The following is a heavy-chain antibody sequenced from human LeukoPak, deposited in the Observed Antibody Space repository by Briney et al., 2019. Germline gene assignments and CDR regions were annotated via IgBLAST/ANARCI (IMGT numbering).Heavy chain of an antibody. J-gene: IGHJ4*02. CDR2: IYYGGST. CDR3: ARLPYGSGSYVDY. D-gene: IGHD3-10*01. CDR1: GGSISSYY. V-gene: IGHV4-59*08. Sequence: PSETLSLTCTVSGGSISSYYWSWIRQPPGKGLEWIGYIYYGGSTNYNPSLKSRVTISVDTSKNQFSLKLSSVTAADTAVYYCARLPYGSGSYVDYWGQGTLVSVSS.